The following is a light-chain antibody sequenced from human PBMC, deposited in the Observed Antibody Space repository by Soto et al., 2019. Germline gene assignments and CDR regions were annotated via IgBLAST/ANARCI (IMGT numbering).Light chain of an antibody. CDR2: GNT. CDR1: TSNIGAGYD. V-gene: IGLV1-40*01. Sequence: QSALTQPPSVSGAPGQRVTISCTGSTSNIGAGYDVHWYQQLPGTAPKLLIYGNTNRPSGVPDRFSGSKSGTSASLATTGLQAEDEADYYCQSYDSSLSGDVFGTGTKVTVL. CDR3: QSYDSSLSGDV. J-gene: IGLJ1*01.